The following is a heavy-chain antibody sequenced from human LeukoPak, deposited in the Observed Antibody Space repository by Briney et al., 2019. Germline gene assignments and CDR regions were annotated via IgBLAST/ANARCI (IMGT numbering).Heavy chain of an antibody. Sequence: GGSLRLSCAASGFTFSSYAMSWVRQAPGKGLEWVSVIYSGGNTYYADSVKGRFTISRDNSKDTLYLQMNSLRAEDTAVYYCARVSYPVAFDIWGQGTMVTVSS. CDR3: ARVSYPVAFDI. CDR2: IYSGGNT. J-gene: IGHJ3*02. V-gene: IGHV3-53*01. CDR1: GFTFSSYA.